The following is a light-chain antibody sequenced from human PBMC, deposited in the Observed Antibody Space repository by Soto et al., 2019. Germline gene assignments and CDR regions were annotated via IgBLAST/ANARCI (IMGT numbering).Light chain of an antibody. J-gene: IGKJ4*01. CDR1: QSVSSSY. CDR2: GAS. Sequence: EIVLTQSPGTLSLSPGERATLSCRASQSVSSSYLAWYQQKPGQAPRLLIYGASSRAIDIPDRFSGSGSGTDFTLTISRLEPEDFAVYYCQQYGSSPLTFGGGTKVEIK. V-gene: IGKV3-20*01. CDR3: QQYGSSPLT.